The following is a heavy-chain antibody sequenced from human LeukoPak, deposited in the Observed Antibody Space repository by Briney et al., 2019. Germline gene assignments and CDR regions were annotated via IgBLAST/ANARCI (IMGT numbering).Heavy chain of an antibody. Sequence: ASVKVSCKASGYTFTSYGISWVRQAPGQGLEWMGWISAYNGNTNYAQKLQGRVTMTTDTSTSTAYMGLRSLRSDDTAVYYCARDFRYCSGGSCYGLYWGQGTLVTVSS. CDR3: ARDFRYCSGGSCYGLY. D-gene: IGHD2-15*01. V-gene: IGHV1-18*04. CDR2: ISAYNGNT. CDR1: GYTFTSYG. J-gene: IGHJ4*02.